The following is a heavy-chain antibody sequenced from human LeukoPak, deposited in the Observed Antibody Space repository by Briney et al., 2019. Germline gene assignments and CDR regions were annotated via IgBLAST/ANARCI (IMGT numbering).Heavy chain of an antibody. Sequence: SETLSLTCTVSGGSISSGGYYWSWIRQHPGKGLEWIGYIYYSGSTNYNPSLKSRVTISVDTSKNQFSLKLSSVTAADTAVYYCARVRIAAAGLYFDYWGQGTLVTVSS. CDR2: IYYSGST. V-gene: IGHV4-61*08. D-gene: IGHD6-13*01. CDR3: ARVRIAAAGLYFDY. J-gene: IGHJ4*02. CDR1: GGSISSGGYY.